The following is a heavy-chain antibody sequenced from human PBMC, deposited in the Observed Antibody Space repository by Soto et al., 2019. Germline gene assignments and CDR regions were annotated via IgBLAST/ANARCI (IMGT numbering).Heavy chain of an antibody. V-gene: IGHV4-34*01. D-gene: IGHD2-15*01. CDR1: GGSFSGYY. CDR3: ARWVEVSLDYFDS. Sequence: SETLSLTCAVYGGSFSGYYWTWIRQPPGTGLEWIGHIYHSGRTYYNPSLKSRVTISVDTSKNQFSLNLSSVTASDTAVYYCARWVEVSLDYFDSWGQGTPVTVSS. CDR2: IYHSGRT. J-gene: IGHJ4*02.